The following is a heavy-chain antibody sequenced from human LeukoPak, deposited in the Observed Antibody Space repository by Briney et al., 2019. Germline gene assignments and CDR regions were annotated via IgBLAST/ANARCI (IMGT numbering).Heavy chain of an antibody. CDR2: IYYTGDA. V-gene: IGHV4-39*01. D-gene: IGHD6-13*01. CDR1: GGSINSTGYF. Sequence: PSETQSLTCDVSGGSINSTGYFWGWIRQSPGKGLEWIGAIYYTGDAYFNPSLRSRANMAVDTSENRFSLNLRSVTAADTAIYYCARRRSWPEFDYWGQGTLVTVSS. CDR3: ARRRSWPEFDY. J-gene: IGHJ4*02.